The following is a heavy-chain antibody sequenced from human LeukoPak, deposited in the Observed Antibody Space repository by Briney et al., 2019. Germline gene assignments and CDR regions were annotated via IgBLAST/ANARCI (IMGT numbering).Heavy chain of an antibody. D-gene: IGHD5-18*01. J-gene: IGHJ4*02. CDR1: GYTFTSYG. CDR3: ARVKDSYGYNYFDY. Sequence: ASVKVSCKASGYTFTSYGISWVRQAPGQGLEWMGWISAYNGNTNYAQKLQGRVTMTRDTSTSTAYMELRSLRSDDTAVYYCARVKDSYGYNYFDYWGQGTLVTVSS. CDR2: ISAYNGNT. V-gene: IGHV1-18*01.